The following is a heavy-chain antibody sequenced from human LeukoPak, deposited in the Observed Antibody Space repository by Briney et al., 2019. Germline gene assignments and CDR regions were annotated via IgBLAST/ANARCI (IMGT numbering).Heavy chain of an antibody. D-gene: IGHD3-3*01. J-gene: IGHJ4*02. CDR3: ARGHYDFWSAPEYYFDY. CDR2: IYYSGST. V-gene: IGHV4-30-4*01. Sequence: PSETLSLTCAVYGGSFSGYYWSWIRQPPGKGLEWIGYIYYSGSTYYNPSLKSRVTISVDTSKNQFSLKLSSVTAADTAVYYCARGHYDFWSAPEYYFDYWGQGTLVTVSS. CDR1: GGSFSGYY.